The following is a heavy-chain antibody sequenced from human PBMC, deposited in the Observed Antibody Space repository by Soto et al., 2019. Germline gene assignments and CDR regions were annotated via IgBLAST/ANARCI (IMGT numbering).Heavy chain of an antibody. CDR3: ARGSSSWYLWDWFDP. V-gene: IGHV3-7*03. CDR1: GFTFSSYW. Sequence: RLSCAASGFTFSSYWMSWVRQAPGKGLEWVANIKQDGSEKYYVDSVKGRFTISRDNAKNSLYLQMNSLRAEDTAVYYCARGSSSWYLWDWFDPWGQGTLVTVSS. D-gene: IGHD6-13*01. CDR2: IKQDGSEK. J-gene: IGHJ5*02.